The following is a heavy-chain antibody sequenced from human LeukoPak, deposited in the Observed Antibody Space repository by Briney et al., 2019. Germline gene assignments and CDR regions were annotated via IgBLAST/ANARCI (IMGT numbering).Heavy chain of an antibody. CDR3: ARNYYSSSWLSQFDY. Sequence: GASVKVSCKASVYTFTSYGISWVRQAPGQGLEWMGWISAYNGNTNYAQKLQGRVTMTTDTSTSTAYMELRSLRSDDTAVYYCARNYYSSSWLSQFDYWGQGTLVTVSS. J-gene: IGHJ4*02. CDR1: VYTFTSYG. V-gene: IGHV1-18*01. D-gene: IGHD6-13*01. CDR2: ISAYNGNT.